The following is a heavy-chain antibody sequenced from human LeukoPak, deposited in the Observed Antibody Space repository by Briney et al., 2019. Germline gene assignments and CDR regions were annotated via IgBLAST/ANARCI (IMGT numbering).Heavy chain of an antibody. V-gene: IGHV4-4*02. J-gene: IGHJ4*02. D-gene: IGHD5-18*01. Sequence: SETLSLTCAVSGGSISSSKWWSWVRQPPGKGLEWIGEIYHTGSTNYNPSLKSRVTISVDKSKDQFSLKLTSVTAEDTALYYCAREAGIPPNTQQWPTSVDQWGQGTLVTVSS. CDR2: IYHTGST. CDR1: GGSISSSKW. CDR3: AREAGIPPNTQQWPTSVDQ.